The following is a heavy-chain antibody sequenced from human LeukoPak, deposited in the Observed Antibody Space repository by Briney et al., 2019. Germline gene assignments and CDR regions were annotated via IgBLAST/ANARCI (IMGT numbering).Heavy chain of an antibody. CDR2: IYYSGST. CDR3: AREGRGYYYDSSGPDDAFDI. V-gene: IGHV4-59*01. Sequence: SETLSLTCTVSGGSISSYYWSWIRQPPGKGLEWIGYIYYSGSTNYNPSLKSRVTISVDTSKNQFSLKLSSVTAADTAVYYCAREGRGYYYDSSGPDDAFDIWGQGTMVTVSS. J-gene: IGHJ3*02. CDR1: GGSISSYY. D-gene: IGHD3-22*01.